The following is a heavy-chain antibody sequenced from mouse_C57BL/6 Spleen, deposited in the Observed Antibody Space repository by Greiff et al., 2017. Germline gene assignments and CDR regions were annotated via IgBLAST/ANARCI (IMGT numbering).Heavy chain of an antibody. Sequence: QVQLKQSGPGLVAPSPCLSITCTASGFSLTSYSISWVRQPPGQGLEWLGGIWTGGGTNNNSALKSILRISEDNSKSQVFLKMNSLRTDYTARYYCARIYDGSSQVPCIDYWGQGTTLTVSS. J-gene: IGHJ2*01. CDR3: ARIYDGSSQVPCIDY. CDR2: IWTGGGT. CDR1: GFSLTSYS. V-gene: IGHV2-9-1*01. D-gene: IGHD1-1*01.